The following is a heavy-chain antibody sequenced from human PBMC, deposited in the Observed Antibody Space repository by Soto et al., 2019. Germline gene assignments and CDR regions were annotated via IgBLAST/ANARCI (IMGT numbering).Heavy chain of an antibody. Sequence: NPGGSLRLSCVASGFTFSNYGMHWVRQAPGKGLEWVGRIKSKTDGGTTDYAAPVKGRFTISRDDSKNTLYLQMNSLKTEDTAVYYCTTDIVLMVYAITPSDYWGQGTLVTVSS. CDR2: IKSKTDGGTT. V-gene: IGHV3-15*01. D-gene: IGHD2-8*01. CDR1: GFTFSNYG. J-gene: IGHJ4*02. CDR3: TTDIVLMVYAITPSDY.